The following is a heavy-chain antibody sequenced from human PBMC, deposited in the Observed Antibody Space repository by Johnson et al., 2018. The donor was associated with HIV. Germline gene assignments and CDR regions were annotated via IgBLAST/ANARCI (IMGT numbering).Heavy chain of an antibody. CDR2: ISWNSGSI. Sequence: VQLVESGGGVVQPGRSLRLSCAASGFTFDDYAMHWVRQAPGKGLEWVSGISWNSGSIGYADSVKGRFTISRDNSKNTLYLQMNSLRAEDTAVYYCARGGKSYYGAFDIWGQGTMVTVSS. J-gene: IGHJ3*02. D-gene: IGHD3-10*01. CDR3: ARGGKSYYGAFDI. V-gene: IGHV3-9*01. CDR1: GFTFDDYA.